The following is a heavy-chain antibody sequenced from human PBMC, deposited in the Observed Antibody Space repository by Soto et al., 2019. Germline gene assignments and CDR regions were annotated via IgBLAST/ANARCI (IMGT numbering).Heavy chain of an antibody. CDR1: GGSFSGYY. CDR2: INHSGST. D-gene: IGHD3-3*01. J-gene: IGHJ2*01. V-gene: IGHV4-34*01. Sequence: QVQLQQWGAGLLKPSETLSLTCAVYGGSFSGYYWSWIRQPPGKGLEWIGEINHSGSTNYNPSLKSRVTISVDTSKNQFSLKLSSVTAADTAVYYCARDRAIRFLDLGPRNFDLWGRGTLVTVSS. CDR3: ARDRAIRFLDLGPRNFDL.